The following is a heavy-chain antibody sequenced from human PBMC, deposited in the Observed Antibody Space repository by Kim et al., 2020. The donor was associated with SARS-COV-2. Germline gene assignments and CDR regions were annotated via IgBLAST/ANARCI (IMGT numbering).Heavy chain of an antibody. J-gene: IGHJ4*02. CDR1: GYTFTGYY. CDR2: INPNSGGT. CDR3: ARDQDSYGPDFDY. D-gene: IGHD5-18*01. Sequence: ASVKVSCKASGYTFTGYYMHWVRQAPGQGLEWMGWINPNSGGTNYAQKFQGRVTMTRDTSISTAYMELSRLRSDDTAVYYCARDQDSYGPDFDYWGQGTLVTVSS. V-gene: IGHV1-2*02.